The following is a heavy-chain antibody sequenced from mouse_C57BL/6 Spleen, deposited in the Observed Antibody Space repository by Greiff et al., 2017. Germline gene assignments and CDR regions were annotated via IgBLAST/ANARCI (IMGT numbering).Heavy chain of an antibody. J-gene: IGHJ2*01. D-gene: IGHD1-1*01. CDR2: IDPSDSYT. CDR1: GYTFTSYW. Sequence: QVQLQQPGAELVMPGASVKLSCKASGYTFTSYWMHWVKQRPGQGLEWIGEIDPSDSYTNYNQKFKGKSTLTVDKSSSTAYMLLSSRTSEDSAVYYCARRGYGSRDYFDYWGQGTTLTVSS. V-gene: IGHV1-69*01. CDR3: ARRGYGSRDYFDY.